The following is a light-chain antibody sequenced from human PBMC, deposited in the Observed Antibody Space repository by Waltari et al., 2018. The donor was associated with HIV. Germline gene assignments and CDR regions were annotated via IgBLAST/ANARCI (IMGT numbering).Light chain of an antibody. CDR2: GAI. Sequence: IVMTQSPATLSVSPGERATLSCRASQSVSSNLAWYQQRPGQAPRLLIYGAITRATGIQAKFSGSGSGTEFTLTISSLQSEDFAVYYCQQYNNWPRTFGQGTKVEVK. CDR1: QSVSSN. J-gene: IGKJ1*01. V-gene: IGKV3-15*01. CDR3: QQYNNWPRT.